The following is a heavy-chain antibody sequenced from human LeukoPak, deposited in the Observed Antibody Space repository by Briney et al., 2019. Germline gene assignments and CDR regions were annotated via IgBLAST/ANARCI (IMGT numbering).Heavy chain of an antibody. D-gene: IGHD6-13*01. CDR1: GFTFSSYS. V-gene: IGHV3-21*01. J-gene: IGHJ5*02. CDR2: ISSSSSYI. CDR3: ARVRQQLVLVTWFDP. Sequence: KTGGSLRLSCAASGFTFSSYSMNWVRQAPGKGLEWVSSISSSSSYIYYADSVKGRFTISRDDAKNSLYLQMNSLRAEDTAVYYCARVRQQLVLVTWFDPWGQGTLVTVSS.